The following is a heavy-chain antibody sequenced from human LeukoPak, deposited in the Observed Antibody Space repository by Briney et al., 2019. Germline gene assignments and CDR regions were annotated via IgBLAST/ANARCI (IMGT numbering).Heavy chain of an antibody. Sequence: GGSLRLSCAASGFTSSSYAMSWVRQAPGKGLEWVSAISGSGGSTYYADSVKGRFTISRDNSKNTLYLQMNSLRAEDTAVYYCAKDGSITMIVVVITEFDYWGQGTLVTVSS. CDR3: AKDGSITMIVVVITEFDY. V-gene: IGHV3-23*01. CDR1: GFTSSSYA. CDR2: ISGSGGST. J-gene: IGHJ4*02. D-gene: IGHD3-22*01.